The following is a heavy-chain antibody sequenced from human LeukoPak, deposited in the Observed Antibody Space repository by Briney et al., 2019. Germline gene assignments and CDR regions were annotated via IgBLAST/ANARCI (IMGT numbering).Heavy chain of an antibody. Sequence: GGSLRLSCAASGFTFSSYGMHWVRQAPGKGLEWVAFIRYGGSNKYYADSVKGRFTISRDNSKNTLYLQMNSLRAEDTAVYYCAKLPAPPVRDAFDIWGQGTMVTVSS. CDR2: IRYGGSNK. CDR1: GFTFSSYG. CDR3: AKLPAPPVRDAFDI. V-gene: IGHV3-30*02. D-gene: IGHD6-6*01. J-gene: IGHJ3*02.